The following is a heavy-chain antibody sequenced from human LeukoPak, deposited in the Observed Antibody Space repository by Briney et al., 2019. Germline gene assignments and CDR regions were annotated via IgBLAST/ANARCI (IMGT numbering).Heavy chain of an antibody. J-gene: IGHJ5*02. Sequence: ASVKVSCKASGYTFAIYGISWVRQAPGQGLEWLAWISPYDGDTNYAQNFEGRVTMTTETSTSTAYMELRSLRSDDTAIYYCARDYCTRGGDCYKEDLFDPWGQGTLVTVSS. V-gene: IGHV1-18*01. CDR1: GYTFAIYG. D-gene: IGHD2-21*02. CDR3: ARDYCTRGGDCYKEDLFDP. CDR2: ISPYDGDT.